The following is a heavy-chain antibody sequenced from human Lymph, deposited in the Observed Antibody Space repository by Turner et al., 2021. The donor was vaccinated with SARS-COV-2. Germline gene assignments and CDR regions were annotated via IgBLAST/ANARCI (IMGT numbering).Heavy chain of an antibody. V-gene: IGHV3-53*02. CDR1: GIIVSRNY. J-gene: IGHJ6*02. Sequence: EVQLVETGGCLIQPGGSLRLSCAASGIIVSRNYMNWVRQAPGKGLEWVSVIYSGGTTYYADSVKVRFTISRDNSKNTLYLQMNSLRVEDTAVYYCARDLGTYGMDVWGQGTTVTVSS. CDR2: IYSGGTT. CDR3: ARDLGTYGMDV. D-gene: IGHD6-13*01.